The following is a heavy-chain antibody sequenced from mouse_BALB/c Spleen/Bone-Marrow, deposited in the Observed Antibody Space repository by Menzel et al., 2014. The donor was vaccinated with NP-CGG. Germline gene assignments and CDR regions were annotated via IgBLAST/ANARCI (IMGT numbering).Heavy chain of an antibody. Sequence: QVQLQQSEGEVVKPGTSVKLSCKTSGFTFSNSYISWLKLKPGQSLEWIAWIIGGTGGTTYNQKFTGKAQLTVDTSSNTAYIQLSSLTTEDSAICYCARPLYGSSFAWFAYWGQGTLVTVSA. D-gene: IGHD1-1*01. J-gene: IGHJ3*01. CDR1: GFTFSNSY. CDR2: IIGGTGGT. CDR3: ARPLYGSSFAWFAY. V-gene: IGHV1-54*02.